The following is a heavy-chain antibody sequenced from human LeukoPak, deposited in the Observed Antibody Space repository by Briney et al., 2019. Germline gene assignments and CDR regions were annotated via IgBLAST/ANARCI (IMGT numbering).Heavy chain of an antibody. CDR2: ISSSSSPI. J-gene: IGHJ4*02. CDR3: ARDRYGGNIFDY. CDR1: GFTFSTYS. D-gene: IGHD4-23*01. V-gene: IGHV3-48*04. Sequence: GGSLRLSCAVSGFTFSTYSMNWVRQAPGKGLEWVAYISSSSSPIYYADSVKGRFTISRDNAKNSLYLQMNSLRAEDTAVYYCARDRYGGNIFDYWGQGALVTVSS.